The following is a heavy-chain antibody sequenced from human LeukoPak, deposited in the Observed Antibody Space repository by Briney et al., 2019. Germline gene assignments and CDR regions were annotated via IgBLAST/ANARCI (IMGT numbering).Heavy chain of an antibody. V-gene: IGHV4-59*12. D-gene: IGHD6-19*01. Sequence: SETLSLTRTVSGGSISSYYWSWIRQPPGKGLEWIGYVYYSGSTNYNPSLKSRVAISVDTSRNQFSLKLSSVTAADTAVYYCARGDSSGWYDYWGQGTLVTVSS. J-gene: IGHJ4*02. CDR2: VYYSGST. CDR1: GGSISSYY. CDR3: ARGDSSGWYDY.